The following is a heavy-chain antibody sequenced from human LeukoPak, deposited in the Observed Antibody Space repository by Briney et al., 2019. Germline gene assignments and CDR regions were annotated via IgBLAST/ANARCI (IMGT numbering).Heavy chain of an antibody. D-gene: IGHD6-13*01. CDR1: GGSISSYY. Sequence: PSETLSLTCTVSGGSISSYYWSWIRQPAGKGLEWIGRIYTSGSTNYNPSLKSRVTMSVDTFKNQFSLKLSSVTAADTAVYYCARGYSSSWSRAEYFQHWGQGTLVTVSS. CDR3: ARGYSSSWSRAEYFQH. V-gene: IGHV4-4*07. J-gene: IGHJ1*01. CDR2: IYTSGST.